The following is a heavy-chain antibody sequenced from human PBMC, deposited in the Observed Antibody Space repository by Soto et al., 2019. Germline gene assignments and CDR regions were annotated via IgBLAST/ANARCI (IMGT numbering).Heavy chain of an antibody. J-gene: IGHJ4*02. CDR3: ASGPLHIVVVTDTQQFDY. CDR2: IYYTGTT. Sequence: NPSETLSLTCTVSGGSISSYYWSWIRQPPGKGLEWIGYIYYTGTTNYNPSLKSRVTISVDTSKNQFSLKLSSVTTADTAVYYCASGPLHIVVVTDTQQFDYWGQGTLVTVS. D-gene: IGHD2-21*02. CDR1: GGSISSYY. V-gene: IGHV4-59*01.